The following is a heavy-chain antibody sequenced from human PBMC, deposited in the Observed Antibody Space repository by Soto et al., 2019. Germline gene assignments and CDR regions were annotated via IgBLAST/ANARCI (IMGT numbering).Heavy chain of an antibody. V-gene: IGHV3-30*18. D-gene: IGHD2-15*01. CDR2: TSFDGNNK. Sequence: QVQLVESGGGVVQPGRSLRLSCAASGFSFSSYVMHWVRQAPGKGLEWLAVTSFDGNNKYYADSVKGRFTISRDNSENTLYRQMNSLRTEDTAVYYCAKDWGRYCSGRTGYLFESWGQGTLVTVSS. CDR1: GFSFSSYV. J-gene: IGHJ4*02. CDR3: AKDWGRYCSGRTGYLFES.